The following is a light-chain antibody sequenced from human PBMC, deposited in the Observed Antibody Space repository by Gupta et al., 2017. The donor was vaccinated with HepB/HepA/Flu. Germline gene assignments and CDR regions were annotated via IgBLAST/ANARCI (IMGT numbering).Light chain of an antibody. CDR3: QQYENWPGT. CDR1: HDSSVN. CDR2: HAS. V-gene: IGKV3-15*01. Sequence: EMVLSHSPVTVSLSPVARATLSCRPRHDSSVNLAWYQQKGGQAPRRLIYHASARAADIPDRFSGSGSGTEFTLTISSLQAEDFAIYYCQQYENWPGTFGQGSKVEIK. J-gene: IGKJ1*01.